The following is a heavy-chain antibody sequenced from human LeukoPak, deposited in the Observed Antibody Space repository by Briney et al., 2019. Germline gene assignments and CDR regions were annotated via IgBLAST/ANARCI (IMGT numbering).Heavy chain of an antibody. Sequence: SETLSLTCAVYGGSFSGYYWSWIRQPPGKGLEWIGEINHSGSTNYNPSLKSRVTISVDTSKNQFSLKLSSVTAADTAVYYCARGRTITIFGVVRQRQDAFDIWGQGTMVTVSS. V-gene: IGHV4-34*01. CDR2: INHSGST. J-gene: IGHJ3*02. CDR3: ARGRTITIFGVVRQRQDAFDI. CDR1: GGSFSGYY. D-gene: IGHD3-3*01.